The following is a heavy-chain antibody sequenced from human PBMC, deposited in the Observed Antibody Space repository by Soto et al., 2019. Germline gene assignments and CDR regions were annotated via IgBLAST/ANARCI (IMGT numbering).Heavy chain of an antibody. CDR3: ARDMTRTVVPYFDF. Sequence: ASVKVSCKASGYTFTGYYMHWVRQAPGQGLEWMGWINPNSGGTNYAQKFQGWVTMTRDTSISTAYMELSSLRSEDTAVYYCARDMTRTVVPYFDFWGQGTMVTVYS. D-gene: IGHD1-7*01. CDR2: INPNSGGT. CDR1: GYTFTGYY. J-gene: IGHJ4*02. V-gene: IGHV1-2*04.